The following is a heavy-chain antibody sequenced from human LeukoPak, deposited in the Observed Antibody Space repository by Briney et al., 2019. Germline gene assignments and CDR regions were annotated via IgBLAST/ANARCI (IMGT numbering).Heavy chain of an antibody. J-gene: IGHJ5*02. Sequence: EASVKVSCKASGGTFSSYAISWVRQAPGQGLEWMGGIIPIFGTANYAQKFQGRVTITTDESTSTAYMELSSLRSEDTAVYYCARDEGGSESWFDPWGQGTLVTVSS. CDR1: GGTFSSYA. D-gene: IGHD6-19*01. V-gene: IGHV1-69*05. CDR3: ARDEGGSESWFDP. CDR2: IIPIFGTA.